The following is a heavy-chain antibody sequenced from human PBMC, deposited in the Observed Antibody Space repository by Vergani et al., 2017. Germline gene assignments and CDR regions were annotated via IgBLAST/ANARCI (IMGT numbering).Heavy chain of an antibody. CDR3: ARDLVVGATYYYYGMDV. J-gene: IGHJ6*02. D-gene: IGHD1-26*01. CDR2: INPNSGGT. V-gene: IGHV1-2*02. Sequence: QVQLVQSGAEVKKPGASVKVSCKASGYTFTSYYMHWVRQAPGQGLEWMGIINPNSGGTNYAQKFQGRVTMTRDTSISTAYMELSRLRSDVTAVYYCARDLVVGATYYYYGMDVWGQGTTVTVSS. CDR1: GYTFTSYY.